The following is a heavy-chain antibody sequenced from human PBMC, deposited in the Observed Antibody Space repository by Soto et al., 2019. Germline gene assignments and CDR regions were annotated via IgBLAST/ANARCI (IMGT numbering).Heavy chain of an antibody. Sequence: ASVEVSCKASGYTFTSYDINWVRQATGQGLEWMGWMNPNSGNTGYAQKFQGRVTMTRNTSISTAYMELSSLRSEDTAVYYCARGRIAAATRYYGMDVWGQGTTVTVSS. V-gene: IGHV1-8*01. D-gene: IGHD6-13*01. J-gene: IGHJ6*02. CDR1: GYTFTSYD. CDR3: ARGRIAAATRYYGMDV. CDR2: MNPNSGNT.